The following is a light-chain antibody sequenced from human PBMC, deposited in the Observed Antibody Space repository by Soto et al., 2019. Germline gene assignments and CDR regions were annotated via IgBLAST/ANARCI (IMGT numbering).Light chain of an antibody. CDR2: GAS. Sequence: EIVLTQSPATLSLSPGERATLSCRASQSISTNLAWYQQRPGQAPRLLIYGASTRATGISVRFSGSGSGTEFTLTISRLEPEDFAVYYCQQYGSSPITFGQGTRLEIK. V-gene: IGKV3-20*01. J-gene: IGKJ5*01. CDR1: QSISTN. CDR3: QQYGSSPIT.